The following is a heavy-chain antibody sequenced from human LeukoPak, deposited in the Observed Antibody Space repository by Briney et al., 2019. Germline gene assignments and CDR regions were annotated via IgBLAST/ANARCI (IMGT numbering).Heavy chain of an antibody. V-gene: IGHV3-23*01. CDR2: ISGTGEST. CDR1: GLTFSNYA. Sequence: LTGGSLRLSCAGSGLTFSNYAMSWVRQAPGKGLEWVSAISGTGESTYYADSVKGRFTISRDNSRTTLYLRMNSLRAEDTAVYYCAQDVQFYDSSGDYRGSGFDIWGQGTMVTVSS. J-gene: IGHJ3*02. CDR3: AQDVQFYDSSGDYRGSGFDI. D-gene: IGHD3-22*01.